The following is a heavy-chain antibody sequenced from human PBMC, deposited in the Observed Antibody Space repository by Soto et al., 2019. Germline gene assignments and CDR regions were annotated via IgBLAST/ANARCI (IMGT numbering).Heavy chain of an antibody. D-gene: IGHD1-1*01. CDR1: GFTFNDYA. CDR2: LNGPGGTT. V-gene: IGHV3-23*01. Sequence: GGSLRLSCAASGFTFNDYAMSWVRQPPGKGLEWVSSLNGPGGTTYYADSVRGRFTISRDNSKNTLYLQIYSLRAEDTAIYYCAKDFFIGTGHDYWGQGTLVTVSS. J-gene: IGHJ4*02. CDR3: AKDFFIGTGHDY.